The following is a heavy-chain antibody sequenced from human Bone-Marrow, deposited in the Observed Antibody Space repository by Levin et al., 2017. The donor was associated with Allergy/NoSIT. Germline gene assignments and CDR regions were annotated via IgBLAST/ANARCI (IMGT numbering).Heavy chain of an antibody. CDR1: GFIFSGYW. D-gene: IGHD5-24*01. V-gene: IGHV3-7*01. CDR3: ARSNYFHD. J-gene: IGHJ4*02. Sequence: GESLKISCVASGFIFSGYWMNWVRQAPGKGLEWVANTDPEGSEKNYVDSVKGRFTVSRDNAKHSLYLHINSLRVEDTAVYYCARSNYFHDWGQGTLVTVSS. CDR2: TDPEGSEK.